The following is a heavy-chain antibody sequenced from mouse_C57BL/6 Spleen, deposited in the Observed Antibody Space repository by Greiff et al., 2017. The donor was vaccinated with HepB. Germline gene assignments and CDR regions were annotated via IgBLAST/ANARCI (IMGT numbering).Heavy chain of an antibody. J-gene: IGHJ1*03. CDR1: GYTFTSYL. V-gene: IGHV1-52*01. Sequence: QVHVKQPGAELVRPGSSVKLSCKASGYTFTSYLMHWVKQRPIQGLEWIGNIDPSDSETHYNQKFKDKATLTVDKSSSTAYMQLSSLTSEDSAVYYCARGDYYGSSSHWYFDVWGTGTTVTVSS. CDR2: IDPSDSET. D-gene: IGHD1-1*01. CDR3: ARGDYYGSSSHWYFDV.